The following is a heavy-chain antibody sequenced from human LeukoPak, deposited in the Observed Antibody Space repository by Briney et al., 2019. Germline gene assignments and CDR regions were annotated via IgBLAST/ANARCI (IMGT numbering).Heavy chain of an antibody. Sequence: PSETLSLTCTVSGGSITNYYWNWIRQPAGKGLEWIGHIYISGSTNYNPSLKSRVTMSVDTSKNRFSLKVNSVTAADTAVYYCARGNYDSTGYYYMGDTLDIWGQGTIVTVSS. J-gene: IGHJ3*02. V-gene: IGHV4-4*07. D-gene: IGHD3-22*01. CDR1: GGSITNYY. CDR2: IYISGST. CDR3: ARGNYDSTGYYYMGDTLDI.